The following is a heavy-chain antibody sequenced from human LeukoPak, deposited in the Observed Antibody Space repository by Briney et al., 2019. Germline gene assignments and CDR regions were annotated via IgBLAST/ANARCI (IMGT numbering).Heavy chain of an antibody. CDR2: ISSSGST. D-gene: IGHD3-10*01. Sequence: GGSLRLSCAASGFTFSSYEMNWVRQAPGKGLEWVSYISSSGSTYYADSVKGRFTISRDNSKNTLFLQMNTLRAEDTAIYYCAKDRGSTRYYMDVWGKGTTVTVS. V-gene: IGHV3-23*01. CDR3: AKDRGSTRYYMDV. CDR1: GFTFSSYE. J-gene: IGHJ6*03.